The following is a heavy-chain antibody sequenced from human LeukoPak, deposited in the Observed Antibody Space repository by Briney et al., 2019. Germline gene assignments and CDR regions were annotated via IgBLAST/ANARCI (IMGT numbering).Heavy chain of an antibody. V-gene: IGHV3-23*01. CDR3: TKRVKYGGTWDHFAD. J-gene: IGHJ4*02. CDR2: VNADGGNT. CDR1: GFTFDNYR. Sequence: GGSLRLSCAASGFTFDNYRMSGVRQAPGKGLEWVSTVNADGGNTYYADSVKGRFTISRDNSKSTLILQMNSLRVGDTALYYCTKRVKYGGTWDHFADWGQGTLVTVS. D-gene: IGHD1-26*01.